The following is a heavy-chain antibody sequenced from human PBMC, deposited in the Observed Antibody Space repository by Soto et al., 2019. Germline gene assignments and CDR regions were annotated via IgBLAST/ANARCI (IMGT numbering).Heavy chain of an antibody. CDR2: IHDSGRT. V-gene: IGHV4-59*08. CDR1: GGSISGYY. J-gene: IGHJ4*02. CDR3: ARHNWGESGYADFFDY. Sequence: QVQLQESGPGLVKPSETLSLTCTVSGGSISGYYWSWIRQPPGKGLEWIGYIHDSGRTNYNPSLKSRVTISVDTSKNQFSLKLSSVTAADMAVYYCARHNWGESGYADFFDYWGPGTLVTVSS. D-gene: IGHD5-12*01.